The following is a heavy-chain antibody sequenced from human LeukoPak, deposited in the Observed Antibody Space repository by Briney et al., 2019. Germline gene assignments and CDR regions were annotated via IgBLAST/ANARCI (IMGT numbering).Heavy chain of an antibody. Sequence: GGSLRLSCTASTLTLNNYWMSWVRQAPGKGLEWVANIKQDGSEKYHVDSVKGRFTISRDNAKNSLYLQMNSLRAEDTAVYYCARPDEQQLVRDAFDIWGQGTMVTVSS. J-gene: IGHJ3*02. CDR2: IKQDGSEK. CDR1: TLTLNNYW. D-gene: IGHD6-13*01. CDR3: ARPDEQQLVRDAFDI. V-gene: IGHV3-7*04.